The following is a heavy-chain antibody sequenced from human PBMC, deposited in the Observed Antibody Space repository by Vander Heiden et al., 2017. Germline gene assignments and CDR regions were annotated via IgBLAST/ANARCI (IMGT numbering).Heavy chain of an antibody. CDR1: GGSISSYY. V-gene: IGHV4-59*01. D-gene: IGHD3-22*01. CDR3: ARGALNYYDSSGPTWDFDY. J-gene: IGHJ4*02. CDR2: IYYSGST. Sequence: QVQLQESGPGLVKPSETLSLTCTVSGGSISSYYWSWIRQPPGKGLEWIGYIYYSGSTNYNPSLKSRVTISVDTSKNQFSLKLSSVTAADTAVYYCARGALNYYDSSGPTWDFDYWGQGTLVTVSS.